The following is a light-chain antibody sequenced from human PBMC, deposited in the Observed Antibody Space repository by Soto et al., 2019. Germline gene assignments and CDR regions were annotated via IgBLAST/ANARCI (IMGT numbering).Light chain of an antibody. CDR1: QGISTH. Sequence: DIQMTQSPSSLSAFVGDGVTITCRASQGISTHLAWFQQRPGKAPRSLIYAASSLHSGVPSRFSGSGSGTDFTLTISSLQPEDFAIYYCQQYVSYPYTFGQGTKLEIK. CDR2: AAS. V-gene: IGKV1-16*01. CDR3: QQYVSYPYT. J-gene: IGKJ2*01.